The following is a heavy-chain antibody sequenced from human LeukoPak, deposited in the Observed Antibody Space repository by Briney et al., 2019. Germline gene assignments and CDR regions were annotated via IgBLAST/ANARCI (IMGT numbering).Heavy chain of an antibody. CDR2: ISGSGGST. CDR1: GFTFSSYG. Sequence: GGSLRLSCAASGFTFSSYGMSWVRQAPGKGLEWVSAISGSGGSTYYADSVKGRFTISRDNSKNTLYLQMNSLRAEDTAVYYCAKVLLLLWFGELALEYFQHWGQGTLVTVSS. J-gene: IGHJ1*01. V-gene: IGHV3-23*01. CDR3: AKVLLLLWFGELALEYFQH. D-gene: IGHD3-10*01.